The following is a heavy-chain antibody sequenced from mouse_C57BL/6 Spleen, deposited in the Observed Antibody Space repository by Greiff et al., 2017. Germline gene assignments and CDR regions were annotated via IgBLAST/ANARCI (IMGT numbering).Heavy chain of an antibody. D-gene: IGHD2-3*01. J-gene: IGHJ2*01. CDR1: VYTFTSYW. CDR2: IHPNSGST. Sequence: QVQLKQPGAELVKPGASVKLSCKASVYTFTSYWMHWVKQRPGQGLEWIGMIHPNSGSTNYNEKFKRKATLTVDKSSSTAYMQRSSLTSEDSAVYYCAREGYDGYCWGQGTTLTVSS. V-gene: IGHV1-64*01. CDR3: AREGYDGYC.